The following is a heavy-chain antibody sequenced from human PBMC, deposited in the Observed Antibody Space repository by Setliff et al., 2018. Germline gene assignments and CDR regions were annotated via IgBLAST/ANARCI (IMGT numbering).Heavy chain of an antibody. CDR2: MNPNSGAT. V-gene: IGHV1-8*02. CDR3: ARSYYHDSSGYQGSDS. D-gene: IGHD3-22*01. CDR1: GYTFTSYE. Sequence: GASVKVSCKTSGYTFTSYEINWVRQSTGQGPEWMGRMNPNSGATRYAQKFQGRVTMATDTSTSTAYMELRSLTSDDTAVYYCARSYYHDSSGYQGSDSWGQGTLVTVSS. J-gene: IGHJ4*02.